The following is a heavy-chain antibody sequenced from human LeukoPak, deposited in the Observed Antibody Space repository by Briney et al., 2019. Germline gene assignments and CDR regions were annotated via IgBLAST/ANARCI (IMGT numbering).Heavy chain of an antibody. CDR3: ARKSSPYYYYGMDV. J-gene: IGHJ6*02. CDR1: GYTFTSYG. CDR2: ISAYNGNT. Sequence: ASVKVSCKASGYTFTSYGISWARQAPGQGLEWMGWISAYNGNTNYAQKLQGRVTMTTDTSTSTAYMELRSLRSDDTAVYYCARKSSPYYYYGMDVWGQGTTVTVSS. V-gene: IGHV1-18*01.